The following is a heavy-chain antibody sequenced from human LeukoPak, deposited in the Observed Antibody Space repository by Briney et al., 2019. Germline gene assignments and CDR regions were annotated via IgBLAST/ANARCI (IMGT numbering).Heavy chain of an antibody. V-gene: IGHV4-59*01. CDR3: ARGGRSYYYMDV. J-gene: IGHJ6*03. CDR1: GGSISSYY. Sequence: SETLSLTCTVSGGSISSYYWSWIRQPPGKGLEWIGTIYYSGSTYYNPSLKSRVTISVDTSKNQFSLKLSSVTAADTAVYYCARGGRSYYYMDVWGKGTTVTVSS. CDR2: IYYSGST.